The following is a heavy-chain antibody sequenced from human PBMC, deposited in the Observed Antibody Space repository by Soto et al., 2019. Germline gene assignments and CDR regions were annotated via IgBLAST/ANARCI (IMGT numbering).Heavy chain of an antibody. J-gene: IGHJ4*02. V-gene: IGHV1-8*01. CDR1: GYTFSNYD. CDR2: MNPTSGNT. CDR3: GRGRMEDY. Sequence: QVQLVQSGAEVKKPGASVKVSCKASGYTFSNYDINWVRQATGQGLEWMGWMNPTSGNTGYAQKFQGRVSMTWNNSISTAYMELNSLSSDDTAVYYCGRGRMEDYWGQGTLVTVSS. D-gene: IGHD1-1*01.